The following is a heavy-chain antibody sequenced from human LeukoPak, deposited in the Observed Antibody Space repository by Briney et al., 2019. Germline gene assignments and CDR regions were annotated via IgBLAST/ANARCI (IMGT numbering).Heavy chain of an antibody. CDR3: AREQWFDY. J-gene: IGHJ5*01. CDR2: INPNSGGT. V-gene: IGHV1-2*02. Sequence: ASVKVSCKASGYTFIAYYMYWVRQAPGQGLEWMGWINPNSGGTKYARKFQGRVTMTRDTSISTAYMELSRLRSDDTAVYYCAREQWFDYWGQGTLVTVSS. CDR1: GYTFIAYY.